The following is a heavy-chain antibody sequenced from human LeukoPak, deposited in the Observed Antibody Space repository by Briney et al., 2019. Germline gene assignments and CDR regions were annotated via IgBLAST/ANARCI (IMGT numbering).Heavy chain of an antibody. CDR2: IIPIFGTA. CDR1: GGTFSIYA. V-gene: IGHV1-69*05. J-gene: IGHJ4*02. Sequence: SLKVSCKASGGTFSIYAISWVRHAPGQGLEWMGRIIPIFGTANYAQKFQGRVTITTDESTSTAYMELGSLRSEDTAVYYCARDRVDYYDSSGYEDYWGQGTLVTVSS. CDR3: ARDRVDYYDSSGYEDY. D-gene: IGHD3-22*01.